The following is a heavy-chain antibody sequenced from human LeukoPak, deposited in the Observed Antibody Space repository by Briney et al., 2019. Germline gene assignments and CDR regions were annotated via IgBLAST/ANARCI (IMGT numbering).Heavy chain of an antibody. Sequence: GGSLRLSCAVSGFTSDDHAMHWVRQASGKGLEWVAGIMWRSGSTGYADSVKGRFTVSRDNAEKSVYLHMGSLRAEDTAMYYCAREGDSSGSLGDYWGQGILVTVSS. V-gene: IGHV3-9*02. J-gene: IGHJ4*02. CDR3: AREGDSSGSLGDY. CDR1: GFTSDDHA. CDR2: IMWRSGST. D-gene: IGHD6-19*01.